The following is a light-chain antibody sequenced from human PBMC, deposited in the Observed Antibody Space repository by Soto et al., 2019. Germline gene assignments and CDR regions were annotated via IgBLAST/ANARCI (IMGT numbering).Light chain of an antibody. CDR3: QQYNNWPPKWT. J-gene: IGKJ1*01. V-gene: IGKV3D-15*01. CDR2: DAS. CDR1: QSISVN. Sequence: EIVVTQSPDTLSVSPGERVSLSCRASQSISVNLAWFQQKPGQAPRLLIFDASTRATGIPDRFSGSGSGTEVTLTISSLQSEDYAVYYCQQYNNWPPKWTFGQGTQVEVK.